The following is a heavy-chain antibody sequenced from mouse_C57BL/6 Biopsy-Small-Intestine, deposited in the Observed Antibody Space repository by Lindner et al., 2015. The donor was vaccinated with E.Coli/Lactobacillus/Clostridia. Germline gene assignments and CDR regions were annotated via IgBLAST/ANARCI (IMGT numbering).Heavy chain of an antibody. CDR1: GYSFTGYY. V-gene: IGHV1-42*01. CDR3: ARSYYDNLDY. Sequence: QLQESGPELVKPGTSVKISCKASGYSFTGYYMNWVKQSPEKSLEWIGEINPTTGGTAYNQKFKAKATLTVDKSSSTAYIQLESLPSEDSAVYYCARSYYDNLDYWGQGTTLTVSS. D-gene: IGHD2-1*01. J-gene: IGHJ2*01. CDR2: INPTTGGT.